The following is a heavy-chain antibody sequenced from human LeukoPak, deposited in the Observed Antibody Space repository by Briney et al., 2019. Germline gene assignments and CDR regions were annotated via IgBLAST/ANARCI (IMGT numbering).Heavy chain of an antibody. J-gene: IGHJ6*03. CDR3: ARGSDDFWSGYYNNYYYYYYMDV. V-gene: IGHV4-59*12. Sequence: PSETLSLTXTVSGGSISSYYWSWIRQPPGKGLEWIGYIYYSGSTNYNPSLKSRVTISVDTSKNQFSLKLSSVTAADTAVYYCARGSDDFWSGYYNNYYYYYYMDVWGKGTTVTVSS. D-gene: IGHD3-3*01. CDR2: IYYSGST. CDR1: GGSISSYY.